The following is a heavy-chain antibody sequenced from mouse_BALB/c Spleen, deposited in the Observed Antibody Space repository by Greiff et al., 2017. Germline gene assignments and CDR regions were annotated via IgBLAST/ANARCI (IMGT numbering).Heavy chain of an antibody. D-gene: IGHD2-3*01. V-gene: IGHV14-3*02. CDR3: ASYDGYYY. J-gene: IGHJ3*01. Sequence: EVQLQESGAELVKPGASVKLSCTASGFNIKDTYMHWVKQRPEQGLEWIGRIDPANGNTKYDPKFQGKATITADTSSNTAYLQLSSLTSEDTAVYYCASYDGYYYWGQGTLVTVSA. CDR2: IDPANGNT. CDR1: GFNIKDTY.